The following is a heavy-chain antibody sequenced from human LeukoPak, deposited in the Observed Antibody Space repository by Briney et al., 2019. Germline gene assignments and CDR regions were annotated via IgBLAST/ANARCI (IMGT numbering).Heavy chain of an antibody. V-gene: IGHV3-7*01. CDR3: ARDDYYDSSGHYYVNDY. CDR2: IKQDGSEK. CDR1: GFTFSSYW. J-gene: IGHJ4*02. D-gene: IGHD3-22*01. Sequence: PGGSLRLSCAASGFTFSSYWMSWVRQAPGKGLEWVANIKQDGSEKYYVDSVKGRFTISRDNAKNSLYLQMNSLRAEDTAVYYCARDDYYDSSGHYYVNDYWGQGALVTVSS.